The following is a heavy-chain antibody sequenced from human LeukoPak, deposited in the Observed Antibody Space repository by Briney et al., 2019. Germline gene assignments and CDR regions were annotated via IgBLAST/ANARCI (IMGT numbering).Heavy chain of an antibody. J-gene: IGHJ4*02. CDR3: ARDTFPWDHYYDSSGPSGGFDY. CDR1: GFTFSSYD. D-gene: IGHD3-22*01. V-gene: IGHV3-13*01. Sequence: GGSLRLSCAASGFTFSSYDMHWVRQATGKGLEWVSAIGTAGDTYYPGSVKGRFTISRENAKNSLYLQMNSLRAGDTAVYYCARDTFPWDHYYDSSGPSGGFDYWGQGTLVTVSS. CDR2: IGTAGDT.